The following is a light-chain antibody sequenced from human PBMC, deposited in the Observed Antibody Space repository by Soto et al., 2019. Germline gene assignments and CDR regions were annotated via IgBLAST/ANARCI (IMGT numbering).Light chain of an antibody. CDR3: QQYDNLPYT. J-gene: IGKJ2*01. Sequence: DIQMTQSPSSLSASVGDEVTITCRASQTIMTYLNWYQLKPGKPPRLLIYAASSLQSGVPSRFSGSGSGTDFTLTISSLQPEDIATYYCQQYDNLPYTFGQGTKVDIK. CDR1: QTIMTY. V-gene: IGKV1-39*01. CDR2: AAS.